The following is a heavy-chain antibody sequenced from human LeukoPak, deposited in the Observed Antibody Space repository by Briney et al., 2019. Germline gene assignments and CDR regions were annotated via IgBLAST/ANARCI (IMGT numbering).Heavy chain of an antibody. J-gene: IGHJ4*02. CDR3: ARTTYYYDSSGYFDY. V-gene: IGHV3-53*01. D-gene: IGHD3-22*01. Sequence: GGSLRLSCAASGFTVSSNYMSWVRQAPGKGLEWVSVIYSGSSTYYADSVKGRFTISRDNSKNTLYLQMNSLRAEDTAVYYCARTTYYYDSSGYFDYWGQGTLVTVSS. CDR2: IYSGSST. CDR1: GFTVSSNY.